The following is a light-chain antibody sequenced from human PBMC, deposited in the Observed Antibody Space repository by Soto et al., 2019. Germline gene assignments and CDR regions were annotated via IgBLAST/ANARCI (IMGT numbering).Light chain of an antibody. CDR1: QSISSL. J-gene: IGKJ1*01. CDR3: QQCNSYSWT. CDR2: KAA. V-gene: IGKV1-5*03. Sequence: DIQMTQSPSTLSASVGDRVTITCRASQSISSLLAWYQQKPWKAPKLLIYKAASLESGVPSRFSGSGSGTEFTLTISSLQPDDFATYYCQQCNSYSWTFGQGTKVEIK.